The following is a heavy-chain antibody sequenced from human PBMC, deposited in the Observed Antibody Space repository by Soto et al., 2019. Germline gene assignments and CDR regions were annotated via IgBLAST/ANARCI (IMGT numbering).Heavy chain of an antibody. D-gene: IGHD1-20*01. J-gene: IGHJ6*02. CDR2: IKSKTDGGTT. CDR1: GFTFSNAW. Sequence: GGSLRLSCAASGFTFSNAWMNWVRQAPGKGLEWVGRIKSKTDGGTTDYAAPVKGRFTISRDDSKNTLYLQMNSLKTEDTAVYYCTTFITGTTGRFYYGMDVWGQGTTVTVSS. CDR3: TTFITGTTGRFYYGMDV. V-gene: IGHV3-15*07.